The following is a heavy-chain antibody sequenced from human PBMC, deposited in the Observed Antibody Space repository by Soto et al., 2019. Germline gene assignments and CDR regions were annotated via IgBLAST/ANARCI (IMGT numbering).Heavy chain of an antibody. J-gene: IGHJ6*02. V-gene: IGHV3-21*01. D-gene: IGHD6-6*01. CDR3: ARSPRAARPFSYYYYYGMDV. CDR2: ISSSSSYI. Sequence: GGSLRLSCAASGFTFSSYSMNWVRQAPGKGLEWVSSISSSSSYIYYADSVKGRFTISRDNAKNSLYLQMNSLRDEDTAVYYCARSPRAARPFSYYYYYGMDVWGQGTTVTVSS. CDR1: GFTFSSYS.